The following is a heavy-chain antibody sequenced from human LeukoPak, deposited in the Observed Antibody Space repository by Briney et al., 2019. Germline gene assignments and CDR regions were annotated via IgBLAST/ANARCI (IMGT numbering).Heavy chain of an antibody. CDR1: GFTFNSYA. D-gene: IGHD3-10*01. CDR3: AKEDPWFGDAFDL. V-gene: IGHV3-23*01. CDR2: ISGGGVGRA. Sequence: GGSLRLSCEASGFTFNSYAMSWVRQAPGKGLDWVSVISGGGVGRADYADSVRGRFTISRDDSKNTMYLEMNSLTVEDTAVYFCAKEDPWFGDAFDLWGQGTLVTVSS. J-gene: IGHJ3*01.